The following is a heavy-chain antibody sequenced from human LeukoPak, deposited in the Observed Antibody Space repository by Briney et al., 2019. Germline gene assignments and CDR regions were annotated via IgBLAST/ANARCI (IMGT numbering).Heavy chain of an antibody. D-gene: IGHD3-10*01. J-gene: IGHJ6*03. CDR1: GFTFDDYG. CDR3: SKDRGNLWFGEYPVAHYMDV. V-gene: IGHV3-23*01. CDR2: ISGSGGST. Sequence: PGGSLRLSCAASGFTFDDYGMSWVRQAPGRGLEWVSAISGSGGSTYYADSVKGRFTISRDNSKKTLYLQMNSLRAEDTAVYYCSKDRGNLWFGEYPVAHYMDVWGKGTTVTISS.